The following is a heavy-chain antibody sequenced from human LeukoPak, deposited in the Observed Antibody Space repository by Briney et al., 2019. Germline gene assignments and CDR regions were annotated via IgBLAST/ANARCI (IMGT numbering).Heavy chain of an antibody. CDR3: AKKVVVGATSPYSDFQD. CDR2: ISGSGVTT. J-gene: IGHJ1*01. Sequence: GGSLRLSCVASGFTFNTYVMSWVRQAPGKGLEWVSAISGSGVTTHYAGSVKGRFSISRDNSKNTLYLQMNSLRAEDTALYYCAKKVVVGATSPYSDFQDWGQGTLVTVSS. D-gene: IGHD1-26*01. V-gene: IGHV3-23*01. CDR1: GFTFNTYV.